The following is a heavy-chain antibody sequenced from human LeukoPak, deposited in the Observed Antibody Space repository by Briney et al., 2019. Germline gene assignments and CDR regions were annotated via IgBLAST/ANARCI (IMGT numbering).Heavy chain of an antibody. V-gene: IGHV4-59*01. Sequence: PSETLSLTCTVSGGSISSYYWSWIRQPPGKGLDWIGYIYYTGTTQYNPSLKSRVTISVDTSKTQFSLELSSVTAADTAVYYCARVVVHGHSDYWGQGTLVTVSS. CDR2: IYYTGTT. CDR3: ARVVVHGHSDY. D-gene: IGHD2-2*01. J-gene: IGHJ4*02. CDR1: GGSISSYY.